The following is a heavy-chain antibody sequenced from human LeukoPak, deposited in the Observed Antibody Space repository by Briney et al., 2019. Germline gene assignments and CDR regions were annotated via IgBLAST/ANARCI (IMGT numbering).Heavy chain of an antibody. D-gene: IGHD3-22*01. Sequence: GGSLRLSCAASGFTFRSYAMSWVRQAPGRALEWVSSISSSSSYIYYADSVKGRFTISRDNAKNSLYLQMNSLRAEDTAVYYCARDFFYYDSSGYRTDAFDIWGQGTMVTVSS. CDR1: GFTFRSYA. CDR3: ARDFFYYDSSGYRTDAFDI. CDR2: ISSSSSYI. V-gene: IGHV3-21*01. J-gene: IGHJ3*02.